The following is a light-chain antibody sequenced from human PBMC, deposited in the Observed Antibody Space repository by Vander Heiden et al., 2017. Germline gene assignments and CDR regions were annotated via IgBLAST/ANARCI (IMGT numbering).Light chain of an antibody. Sequence: QSVLTHPPSVSGAPGQRLTISCTGSSSNIGTNYDVHWYQQLPGTAPKLLIYGDNNRPSGVPDRFSVSKSGTSASLTITGLQAEDEADYYCQCYDTTLSAWVFGGGTKLTVL. CDR2: GDN. CDR1: SSNIGTNYD. V-gene: IGLV1-40*01. CDR3: QCYDTTLSAWV. J-gene: IGLJ3*02.